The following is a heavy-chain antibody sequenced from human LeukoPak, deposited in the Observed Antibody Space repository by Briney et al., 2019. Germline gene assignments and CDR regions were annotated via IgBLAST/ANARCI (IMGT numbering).Heavy chain of an antibody. V-gene: IGHV3-21*01. Sequence: GGSLRLSCAASGFTFSSYSMNWVRQAPGKGLEWVSSISSSSYIYYADSVKGRFTISRDNAKNSLYLQMNSLRAEDTAVYYCARDRGTYYYDSSGHYYYYYGMDVWGQGTTVTVSS. CDR3: ARDRGTYYYDSSGHYYYYYGMDV. J-gene: IGHJ6*02. CDR2: ISSSSYI. CDR1: GFTFSSYS. D-gene: IGHD3-22*01.